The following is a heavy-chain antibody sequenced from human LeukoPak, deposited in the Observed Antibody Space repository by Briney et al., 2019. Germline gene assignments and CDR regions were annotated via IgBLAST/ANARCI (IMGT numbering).Heavy chain of an antibody. V-gene: IGHV3-74*01. J-gene: IGHJ4*02. CDR3: ARAGLLWFGELLYYFDY. D-gene: IGHD3-10*01. Sequence: GGSLRLSCAASGLAFSAYKMHWVRQAPRKGLVWVSRISTDGYTTDYADFVQGRFTASRDNTKNTWSLEMNSLRAEDTAVYYCARAGLLWFGELLYYFDYWGQGTLVTVSS. CDR2: ISTDGYTT. CDR1: GLAFSAYK.